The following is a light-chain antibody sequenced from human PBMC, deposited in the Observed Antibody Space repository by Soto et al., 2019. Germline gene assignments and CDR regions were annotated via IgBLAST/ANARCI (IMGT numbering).Light chain of an antibody. CDR2: DNN. V-gene: IGLV1-51*01. Sequence: QSALTQPPSASGSPGQSVTIACTGTSNDVGYYNYVSWYQQLPGTAPKVLIYDNNKRPSGIPDRFSGSKSGTSATLGITGLQTGDEADYYCGTWDSSLSAPNWVFGGGTKLTVL. J-gene: IGLJ3*02. CDR1: SNDVGYYNY. CDR3: GTWDSSLSAPNWV.